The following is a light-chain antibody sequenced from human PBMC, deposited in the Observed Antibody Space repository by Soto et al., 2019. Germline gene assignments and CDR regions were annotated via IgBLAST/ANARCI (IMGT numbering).Light chain of an antibody. J-gene: IGLJ1*01. CDR1: SSDVGGYNY. CDR2: EVS. V-gene: IGLV2-14*01. CDR3: SSYTSSSTCCV. Sequence: QSALTQPASVSGSPGQSITISCTGTSSDVGGYNYVSWYQQHPGKAPKLMIYEVSNRPAGVSNRFSGSKSGNTASLTISGLQAEDEADYYCSSYTSSSTCCVFGTGTKVTVL.